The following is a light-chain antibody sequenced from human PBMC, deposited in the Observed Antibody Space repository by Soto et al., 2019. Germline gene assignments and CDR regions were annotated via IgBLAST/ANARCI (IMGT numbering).Light chain of an antibody. J-gene: IGKJ1*01. CDR1: QSVRSN. CDR2: GAS. V-gene: IGKV3-15*01. CDR3: QQYSNWPPWT. Sequence: EIVLTQSPATLSVSPGERATLSCRASQSVRSNLAWYQQKPGQAPRLLIYGASTRATGIPARFSGTGSGTEFTLTISGLQSEDFAVYYCQQYSNWPPWTFGPGTKVDIK.